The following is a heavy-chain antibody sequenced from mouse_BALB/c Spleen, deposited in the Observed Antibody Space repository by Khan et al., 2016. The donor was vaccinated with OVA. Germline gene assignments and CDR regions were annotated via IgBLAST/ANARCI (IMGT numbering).Heavy chain of an antibody. V-gene: IGHV3-8*02. CDR3: ARSTYRYAFVY. CDR2: IIYTGYT. D-gene: IGHD2-14*01. J-gene: IGHJ3*01. Sequence: EVKLEESGPSLVKPSQTLSLTCSVTGDSITTGYWNWIRKFPGNKLEYMGYIIYTGYTYYNPSLKSRISITRHTSNNQYYLQLNSVTDEDTATYYGARSTYRYAFVYWGQGTLVTVSA. CDR1: GDSITTGY.